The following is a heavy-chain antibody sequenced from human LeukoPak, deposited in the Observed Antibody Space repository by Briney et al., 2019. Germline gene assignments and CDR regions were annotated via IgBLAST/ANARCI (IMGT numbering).Heavy chain of an antibody. CDR2: ISSSSSYI. J-gene: IGHJ5*02. D-gene: IGHD2-2*01. CDR3: ARDQDCSSTSCYPWFDP. CDR1: GFTFSSYS. Sequence: GGSLRLSCAASGFTFSSYSMNWVRQAPGKGLEWVSSISSSSSYIYYADSVKGRFTISRDNAKNSLYLQMNSLRAEDTAVYYCARDQDCSSTSCYPWFDPWGQGTLVTVSS. V-gene: IGHV3-21*01.